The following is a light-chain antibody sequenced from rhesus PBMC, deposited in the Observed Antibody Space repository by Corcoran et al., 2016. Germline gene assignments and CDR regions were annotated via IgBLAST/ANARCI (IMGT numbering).Light chain of an antibody. CDR1: QSISSW. CDR2: KAS. CDR3: QQYSSSPWT. J-gene: IGKJ1*01. Sequence: DIQMTQSPSSLSASVGDTVTITSRASQSISSWLAWYQQKPGKAPKLLIYKASSLQSGVTSRFSGSGSGTDFNLTISSLQSEDFATDYCQQYSSSPWTFGQGTKVEIK. V-gene: IGKV1-22*01.